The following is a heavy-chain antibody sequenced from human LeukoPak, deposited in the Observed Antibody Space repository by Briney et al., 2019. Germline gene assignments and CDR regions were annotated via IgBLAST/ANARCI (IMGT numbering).Heavy chain of an antibody. J-gene: IGHJ4*02. V-gene: IGHV4-34*01. D-gene: IGHD3-22*01. CDR3: ASAPDYDSSGYSKSFDY. CDR2: INHSGST. Sequence: SETLSLTCAVYGGSFSGYYWSWIRQPPGKGLEWIGEINHSGSTNYNPSLKSRVTISVDTSKNQFSLKLSSVTAADTAVYYCASAPDYDSSGYSKSFDYWGQGTLVTVYS. CDR1: GGSFSGYY.